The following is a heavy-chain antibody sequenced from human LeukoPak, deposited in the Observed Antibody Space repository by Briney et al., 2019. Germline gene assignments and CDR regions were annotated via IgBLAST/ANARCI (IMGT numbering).Heavy chain of an antibody. Sequence: GGSLRLSCAASGFTFSSYRMSWVRQAPGKGLEWVANIKKDGSENYYVDSVKGRFTISRDNAKNSLYLQMNSLRPEDTALYYCARDCRRWNGVFDVWGQGTTVTVSS. CDR1: GFTFSSYR. CDR2: IKKDGSEN. J-gene: IGHJ3*01. D-gene: IGHD1-1*01. CDR3: ARDCRRWNGVFDV. V-gene: IGHV3-7*01.